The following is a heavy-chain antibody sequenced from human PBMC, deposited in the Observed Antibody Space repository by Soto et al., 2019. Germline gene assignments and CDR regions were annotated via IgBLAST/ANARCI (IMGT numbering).Heavy chain of an antibody. D-gene: IGHD3-22*01. CDR1: GYSISSGGYY. CDR2: IFYDGRT. Sequence: QVQLQETGPGLVKPSQTLSLTCTVSGYSISSGGYYWSWIRQFPGRGLEWIGYIFYDGRTGYNPSLKSRISISVDSSKNQLSRRLSSVTAADTAVYFWAREESSGYYEADYWGQGTLVTVSS. J-gene: IGHJ4*02. V-gene: IGHV4-31*03. CDR3: AREESSGYYEADY.